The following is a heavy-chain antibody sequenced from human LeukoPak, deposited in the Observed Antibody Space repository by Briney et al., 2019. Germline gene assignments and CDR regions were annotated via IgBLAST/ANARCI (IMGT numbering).Heavy chain of an antibody. CDR3: AREFEDSSSWYPLYYFDY. J-gene: IGHJ4*02. D-gene: IGHD6-13*01. V-gene: IGHV4-61*01. Sequence: SETLSLTCTVSGGSISSSSYYWSWIRQPPGKGLEWIGYIYYSGSTNYNPSLKSRVTISVDTSKNQFSLKLSSVTAADTAVYYCAREFEDSSSWYPLYYFDYWGQGTLVTVSS. CDR1: GGSISSSSYY. CDR2: IYYSGST.